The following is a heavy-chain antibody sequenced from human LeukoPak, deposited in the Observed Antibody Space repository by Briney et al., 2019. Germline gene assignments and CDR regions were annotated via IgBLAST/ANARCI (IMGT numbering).Heavy chain of an antibody. Sequence: GESLRISCKGSGYSFTSHWISWVRQMPGKGLEWMGRIDPSDSYTNYSPSFQGHVTISADKSISTAYLQWSSLKASDTAMYYCARHRYCSGGSCYRDWFDPWGQGTLVTVSS. CDR2: IDPSDSYT. D-gene: IGHD2-15*01. V-gene: IGHV5-10-1*01. CDR1: GYSFTSHW. J-gene: IGHJ5*02. CDR3: ARHRYCSGGSCYRDWFDP.